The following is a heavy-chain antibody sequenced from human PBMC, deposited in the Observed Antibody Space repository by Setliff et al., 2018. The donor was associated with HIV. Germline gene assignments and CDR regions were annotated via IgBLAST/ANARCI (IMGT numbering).Heavy chain of an antibody. CDR1: GFTFSSYA. Sequence: PGGSLRLSCAASGFTFSSYAMSWVRQAPGKGLEWVSVISGSGGTTYYADSVKGRFTISRDNSKNTVFLQMNSLRGEDMALYYCVRDKWLVPDTFDIWGQGTMVTVSS. CDR3: VRDKWLVPDTFDI. V-gene: IGHV3-23*01. CDR2: ISGSGGTT. D-gene: IGHD6-19*01. J-gene: IGHJ3*02.